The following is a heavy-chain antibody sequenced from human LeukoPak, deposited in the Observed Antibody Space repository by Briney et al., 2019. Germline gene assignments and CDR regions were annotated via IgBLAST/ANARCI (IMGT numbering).Heavy chain of an antibody. J-gene: IGHJ4*02. V-gene: IGHV4-34*01. CDR3: ARLEGRVVPPGNIFDY. CDR2: INHSGST. D-gene: IGHD3-3*01. Sequence: SETLSLTCAVYGGSFSGYYWSWIRQPPGKGLEWIGEINHSGSTNYNPSLKSRVTISVDTSKNQFSLKLSSVTAADTAVYYCARLEGRVVPPGNIFDYWGQGTLVTVSS. CDR1: GGSFSGYY.